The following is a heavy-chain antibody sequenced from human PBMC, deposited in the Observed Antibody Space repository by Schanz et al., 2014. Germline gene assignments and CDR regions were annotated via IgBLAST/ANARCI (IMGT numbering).Heavy chain of an antibody. CDR2: ISPNGAT. D-gene: IGHD1-1*01. V-gene: IGHV1-2*02. CDR3: VRELSGGTFDY. CDR1: AYTFTGYY. J-gene: IGHJ4*02. Sequence: QVQLVQSGAEVKEPGASVKVSCKASAYTFTGYYLHWVRQAPGQGLEWMGWISPNGATRYAQNFQDKVTMTRDTSSSTAYMEVTSLRLDDTAIYYCVRELSGGTFDYWGQGALVTVSS.